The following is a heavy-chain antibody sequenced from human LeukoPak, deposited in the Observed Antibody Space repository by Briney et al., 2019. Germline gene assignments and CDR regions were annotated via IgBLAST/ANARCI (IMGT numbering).Heavy chain of an antibody. V-gene: IGHV1-8*02. CDR3: ARGGVPPPDNYYYYGMDV. J-gene: IGHJ6*02. D-gene: IGHD3-10*01. CDR2: MNPNSGNT. CDR1: GYTFTSYG. Sequence: ASVKVSCKASGYTFTSYGINWVRQATGQGLEWMGWMNPNSGNTGYAQKFQGRVTMTRNTSISTAYMELSSLRSEDTAVYYCARGGVPPPDNYYYYGMDVWGQGTTVTVSS.